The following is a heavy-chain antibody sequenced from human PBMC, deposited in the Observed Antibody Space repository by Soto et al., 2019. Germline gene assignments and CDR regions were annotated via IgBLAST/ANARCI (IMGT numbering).Heavy chain of an antibody. V-gene: IGHV3-30*03. Sequence: GGSLRLSCAASGFTFTSYGMHWVRQAPGKGLEWMALILHDGSAEYYADSVKGRFTISRDNSKSTLYLQMNSLRAEDTAVYYCARRRDGYSFYFYYGMDVWGQGTTVTVSS. J-gene: IGHJ6*02. CDR3: ARRRDGYSFYFYYGMDV. D-gene: IGHD4-4*01. CDR1: GFTFTSYG. CDR2: ILHDGSAE.